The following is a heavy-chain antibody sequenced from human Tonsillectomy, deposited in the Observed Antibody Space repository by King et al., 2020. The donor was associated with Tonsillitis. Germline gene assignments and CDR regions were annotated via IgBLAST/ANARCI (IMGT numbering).Heavy chain of an antibody. CDR2: ISHDGSNQ. V-gene: IGHV3-30-3*01. Sequence: HVQLVESGGGVVQPGRSLRLSCAASGFIFSTYAIHWVRQAPGKGLEWVAIISHDGSNQIYADSVKGRFTISRDNSKNTLYLQMNSLRAEDTAVYYCARMKDCSIISCYNAFDIWGQGTMVTVSS. CDR3: ARMKDCSIISCYNAFDI. CDR1: GFIFSTYA. D-gene: IGHD2-2*02. J-gene: IGHJ3*02.